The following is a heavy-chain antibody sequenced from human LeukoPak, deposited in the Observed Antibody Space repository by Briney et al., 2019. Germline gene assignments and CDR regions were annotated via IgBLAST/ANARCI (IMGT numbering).Heavy chain of an antibody. CDR3: ASVYKHGMDV. Sequence: ASVKVTCKASGYTVTSYYIHWVRHAPGQGLEWMAILNPSGGSSNYAQKFQGRATLTRATSTGTVYMELSSLRSEDTAVYYCASVYKHGMDVWGQGTTVIVSS. CDR1: GYTVTSYY. CDR2: LNPSGGSS. V-gene: IGHV1-46*01. J-gene: IGHJ6*02. D-gene: IGHD5-24*01.